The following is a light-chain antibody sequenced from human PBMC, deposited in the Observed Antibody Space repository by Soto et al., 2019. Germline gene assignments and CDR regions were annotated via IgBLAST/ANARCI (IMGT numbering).Light chain of an antibody. CDR1: SGHSSYA. Sequence: QLVLTQSPSGSASLGASVKLTCTLSSGHSSYAIAWHQQQPEKGPRYLMKLDSDGSHTKGDAIPDRFSGSSSGAERYLTISSLQSEDESDYYCQTWGTGIHVVFGGGTKLTLL. CDR3: QTWGTGIHVV. CDR2: LDSDGSH. V-gene: IGLV4-69*01. J-gene: IGLJ2*01.